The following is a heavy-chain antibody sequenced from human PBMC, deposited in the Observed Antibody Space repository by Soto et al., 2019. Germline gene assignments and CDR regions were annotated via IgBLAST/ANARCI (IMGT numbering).Heavy chain of an antibody. CDR1: GFTFSSYW. J-gene: IGHJ5*02. Sequence: EEQVVESGGGLVQPGGSLRFSCAASGFTFSSYWMHWVRQVPGKGLVWVSRINNDGSAATYADSVKGRFTISRDTAKNTVYLQMNSLRAEDTAVYYCVRDKTHNGFDPWGQGTPVTVSS. V-gene: IGHV3-74*01. CDR2: INNDGSAA. CDR3: VRDKTHNGFDP.